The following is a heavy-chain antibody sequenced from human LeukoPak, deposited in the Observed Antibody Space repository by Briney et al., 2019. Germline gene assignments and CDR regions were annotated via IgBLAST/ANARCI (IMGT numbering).Heavy chain of an antibody. CDR1: GYTFTGYY. Sequence: ASVKVSCKASGYTFTGYYMHWVRQAPGQGLEWMGWINPNSGGTNYAQKFQGRVTMTRDTSISTAYMELSRLRSDDTPVYYCARWPTKTPSKVFDYWGQGTLVTVSS. D-gene: IGHD1-1*01. V-gene: IGHV1-2*02. CDR3: ARWPTKTPSKVFDY. J-gene: IGHJ4*02. CDR2: INPNSGGT.